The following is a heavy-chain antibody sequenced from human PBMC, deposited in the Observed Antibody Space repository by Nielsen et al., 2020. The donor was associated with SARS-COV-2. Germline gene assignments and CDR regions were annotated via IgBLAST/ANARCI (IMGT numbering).Heavy chain of an antibody. CDR3: ARGAPYYYDSSGYYYDLDY. CDR2: ISAHNGNT. V-gene: IGHV1-18*01. CDR1: GYTFTSYG. Sequence: ASVKVSCKASGYTFTSYGISWVRQAPGQGLEWMGWISAHNGNTNYAQKLQGRVTMTTDTSTSTAYMELRSLRSDDTAVYYCARGAPYYYDSSGYYYDLDYWGQGTLVTVSS. J-gene: IGHJ4*02. D-gene: IGHD3-22*01.